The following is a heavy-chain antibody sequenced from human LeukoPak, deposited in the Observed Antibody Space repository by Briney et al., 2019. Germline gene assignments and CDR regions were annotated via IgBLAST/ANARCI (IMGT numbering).Heavy chain of an antibody. Sequence: GGSLRLSCAASGFSFSSYAMSWVRQAPGKGLEWVSSISDSGGRTKYSDSVKGRFTISRDNSKNTLYLQMNSLRAEDTAVYYCARDYDFWSGYTYYFDYWGQGTLVTVSS. CDR3: ARDYDFWSGYTYYFDY. CDR2: ISDSGGRT. J-gene: IGHJ4*02. CDR1: GFSFSSYA. V-gene: IGHV3-23*01. D-gene: IGHD3-3*01.